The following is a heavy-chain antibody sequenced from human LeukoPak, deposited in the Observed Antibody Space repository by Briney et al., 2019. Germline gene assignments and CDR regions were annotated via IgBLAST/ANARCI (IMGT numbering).Heavy chain of an antibody. Sequence: PGGSLRLSCAASGFTFSSYSMNWVRQAPGKGLEWVSSISSSSSYIYYADSVKGRFTISRDNAKNSLYLQMNSLRAEDTAVYYCAKDGPITMVRGVDANWFDPWGQGTLVTVSS. CDR3: AKDGPITMVRGVDANWFDP. D-gene: IGHD3-10*01. CDR2: ISSSSSYI. V-gene: IGHV3-21*04. CDR1: GFTFSSYS. J-gene: IGHJ5*02.